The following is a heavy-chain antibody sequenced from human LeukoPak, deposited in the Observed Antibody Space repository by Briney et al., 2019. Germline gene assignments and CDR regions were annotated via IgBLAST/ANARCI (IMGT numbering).Heavy chain of an antibody. D-gene: IGHD4-17*01. CDR2: IYTSGST. J-gene: IGHJ6*03. V-gene: IGHV4-4*07. CDR1: GGSISSYY. Sequence: SETLSLTCTVSGGSISSYYWSWIRQPAGKGLEWIGRIYTSGSTNYNPSLKSRVTMSVDTSKNQFSLKLSSVTAADTAVYYCARGYGDYGYYYYYYMGVWGKGTTVTVSS. CDR3: ARGYGDYGYYYYYYMGV.